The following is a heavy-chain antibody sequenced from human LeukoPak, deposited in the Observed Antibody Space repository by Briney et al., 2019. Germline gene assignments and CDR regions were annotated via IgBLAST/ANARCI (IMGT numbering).Heavy chain of an antibody. Sequence: PSETLSLTCTVSGGSISSYYWSWIRQPPGKGLEWIGYIYYSGSTNYNPPLKSRVTISVDKSKNQFSLKLSSVTVADTAVYYCATLREWFDYWGQGTLVTVSP. CDR2: IYYSGST. CDR1: GGSISSYY. V-gene: IGHV4-59*12. CDR3: ATLREWFDY. J-gene: IGHJ4*02. D-gene: IGHD2-8*01.